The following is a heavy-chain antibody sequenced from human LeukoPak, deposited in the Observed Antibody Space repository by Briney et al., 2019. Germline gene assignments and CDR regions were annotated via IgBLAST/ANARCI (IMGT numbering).Heavy chain of an antibody. J-gene: IGHJ4*02. D-gene: IGHD5-18*01. CDR3: TRGGYSYGLTPAGFDY. CDR2: IRSKAYGGTT. CDR1: GFTFGDYA. V-gene: IGHV3-49*03. Sequence: PGGSLRLSCIASGFTFGDYAMSWFRQAPGEGLEWVGFIRSKAYGGTTEYAASAKGRFTISRDDSKSIAYLQMDSLKTEDTAVYYCTRGGYSYGLTPAGFDYWGQGTLVAVSS.